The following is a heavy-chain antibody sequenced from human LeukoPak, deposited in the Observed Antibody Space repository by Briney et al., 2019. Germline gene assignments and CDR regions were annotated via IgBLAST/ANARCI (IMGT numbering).Heavy chain of an antibody. J-gene: IGHJ6*04. CDR1: GFTFSNYA. V-gene: IGHV3-72*01. CDR3: ARDGYSGYGFLDV. D-gene: IGHD5-12*01. Sequence: GGSLRLSCAASGFTFSNYAMSWVRQAPGKGLEWVGRTRNKANSYTTEYAASVKGRFTISRDDSKNSLYLQMNSLKTEDTAVYYCARDGYSGYGFLDVWGKGTTVTVSS. CDR2: TRNKANSYTT.